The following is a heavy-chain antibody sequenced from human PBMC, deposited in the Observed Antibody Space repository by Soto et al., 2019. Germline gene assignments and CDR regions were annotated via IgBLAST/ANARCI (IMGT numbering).Heavy chain of an antibody. Sequence: QVQLVESGGGVVQPGRSLRLSCAASGFTFSSYGMHWVRQAPGKGLEWVAVIWYDGSNKYYADSVKGRFTISRDNSKNTRDLQMNSLRAEDTAVYYCARDLNGEYVSGGFDYWVQGTLVTVSS. CDR3: ARDLNGEYVSGGFDY. CDR1: GFTFSSYG. J-gene: IGHJ4*02. D-gene: IGHD3-16*01. V-gene: IGHV3-33*01. CDR2: IWYDGSNK.